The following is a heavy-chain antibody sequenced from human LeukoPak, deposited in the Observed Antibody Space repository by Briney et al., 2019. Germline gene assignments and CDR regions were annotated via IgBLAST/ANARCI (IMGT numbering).Heavy chain of an antibody. J-gene: IGHJ3*02. CDR3: ARKWPRGAFDI. CDR1: GFTFSSYS. CDR2: ISSSSSYI. Sequence: GGSLRLSCAASGFTFSSYSMNWVRQAPGKGLELVSSISSSSSYIYYADSVKGRFTISRDNAKNSLYLQMNSLRAEDTAVYYCARKWPRGAFDIWGQGTMVTVSS. D-gene: IGHD2-8*01. V-gene: IGHV3-21*01.